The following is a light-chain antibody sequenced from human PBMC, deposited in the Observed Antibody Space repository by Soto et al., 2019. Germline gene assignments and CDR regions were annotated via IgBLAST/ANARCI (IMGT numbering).Light chain of an antibody. CDR2: HAS. CDR1: QNLASY. V-gene: IGKV1-9*01. Sequence: DIQLIHSPSFLLPPVGDRVTLTCRASQNLASYLAWYQQQPGKAPERLVFHASTLRSGVPSRFSGGGSATEFPLTISSLPPDEFATYYCQQYNTYSTFGQGTRLEIK. CDR3: QQYNTYST. J-gene: IGKJ5*01.